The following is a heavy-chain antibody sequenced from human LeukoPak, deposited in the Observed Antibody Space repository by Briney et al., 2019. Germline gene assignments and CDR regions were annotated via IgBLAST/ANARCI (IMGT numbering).Heavy chain of an antibody. CDR1: GGSISSSSYY. V-gene: IGHV4-39*01. J-gene: IGHJ5*02. CDR3: ARHLAPRYCSSTSCLNWFDP. Sequence: SETLSLTCTVSGGSISSSSYYWGWIRQPPGKGLEWLGSIYYSGSTYYNPSLKSRVTISVDTSKNQFSLRLSSVTAADTAVYYCARHLAPRYCSSTSCLNWFDPWGQGTLVTVSS. CDR2: IYYSGST. D-gene: IGHD2-2*01.